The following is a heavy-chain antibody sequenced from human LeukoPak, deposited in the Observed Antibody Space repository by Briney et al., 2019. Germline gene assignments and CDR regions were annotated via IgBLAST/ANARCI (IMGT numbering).Heavy chain of an antibody. CDR2: INHSGST. CDR3: ARGRYSSGPFDY. Sequence: GSLRLSCAASGFTFSSYWMSWVRQPPGKGLEWIGEINHSGSTNYNPSLKSRVTISVDTSKNQFSLKLSSVTAADTAVYYCARGRYSSGPFDYWGQGTLVTVSS. V-gene: IGHV4-34*01. D-gene: IGHD6-19*01. CDR1: GFTFSSYW. J-gene: IGHJ4*02.